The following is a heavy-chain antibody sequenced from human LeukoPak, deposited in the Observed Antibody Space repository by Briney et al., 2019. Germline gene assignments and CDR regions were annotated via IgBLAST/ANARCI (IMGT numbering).Heavy chain of an antibody. CDR1: GDSLSSNTAA. CDR2: AYYRAKYYN. Sequence: PSQTLSLTCALSGDSLSSNTAAWQWVRQSPSRGLEWLVRAYYRAKYYNDYALSVKSRITINPDTSKNQFSLQLNSVAPEDTAVYYCARDHGGHDYGGQGTVVTVSA. J-gene: IGHJ4*02. CDR3: ARDHGGHDY. V-gene: IGHV6-1*01.